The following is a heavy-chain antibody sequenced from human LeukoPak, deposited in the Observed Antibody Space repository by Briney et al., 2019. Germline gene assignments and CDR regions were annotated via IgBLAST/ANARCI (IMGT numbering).Heavy chain of an antibody. CDR2: ISSSSSYI. J-gene: IGHJ5*02. CDR1: GFTFSSYS. D-gene: IGHD3-3*01. V-gene: IGHV3-21*01. Sequence: GGSLRLSCAASGFTFSSYSMNWVRQAPGKGLEWVSSISSSSSYIYYADSVKGRFTISRDNAKNSLYLQMNSLRAEDTAVYYCAREGLGDFWSGYLYNWFDPWGQGTLVTVSS. CDR3: AREGLGDFWSGYLYNWFDP.